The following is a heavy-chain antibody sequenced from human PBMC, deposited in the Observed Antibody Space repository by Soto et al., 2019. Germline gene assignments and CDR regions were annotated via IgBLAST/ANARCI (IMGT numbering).Heavy chain of an antibody. CDR1: GGTFSSYA. CDR2: IIPIFGTA. J-gene: IGHJ6*02. CDR3: ASSRYDFWSGYLGPYYYYGMDV. V-gene: IGHV1-69*01. D-gene: IGHD3-3*01. Sequence: QVQLVQSGAEVKKPGSSVKVSCKASGGTFSSYAISWVRQAPGQGLEWMGGIIPIFGTANYAQKFQGRVTITADESTSTAYMELSSLRSEDMAVYYCASSRYDFWSGYLGPYYYYGMDVWGQGTTVTVSS.